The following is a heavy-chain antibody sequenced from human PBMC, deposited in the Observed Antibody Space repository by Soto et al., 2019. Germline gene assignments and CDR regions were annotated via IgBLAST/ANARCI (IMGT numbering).Heavy chain of an antibody. CDR2: IKGDGSSL. Sequence: EGKVVESGGGLVQPGGSLRLSCAASGFTFSTYWMHWVRQVPGKGLVWVSRIKGDGSSLSYADSVKGRFTISRDNVENTVYLQMGSLRADDTALYYCARGLKNYYGVDVWGQGTTVTVSS. V-gene: IGHV3-74*01. CDR1: GFTFSTYW. CDR3: ARGLKNYYGVDV. J-gene: IGHJ6*02.